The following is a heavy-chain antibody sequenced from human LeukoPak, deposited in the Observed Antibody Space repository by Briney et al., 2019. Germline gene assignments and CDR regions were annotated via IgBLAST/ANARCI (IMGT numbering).Heavy chain of an antibody. CDR2: ISGSGGST. D-gene: IGHD6-13*01. V-gene: IGHV3-23*01. J-gene: IGHJ6*02. CDR1: GFTFSSYA. CDR3: AKGSRTHYYYYYGMDV. Sequence: GGPLRLSCAASGFTFSSYAMSWVRQAPGKGLEWVSAISGSGGSTYYADSVKGRFTISRDNSKNTLYLQMNSLRAEDTAVYYCAKGSRTHYYYYYGMDVWGQGTTVTVSS.